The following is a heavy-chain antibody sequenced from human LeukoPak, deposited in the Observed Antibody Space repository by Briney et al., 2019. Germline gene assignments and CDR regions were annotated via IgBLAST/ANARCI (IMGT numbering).Heavy chain of an antibody. J-gene: IGHJ4*02. Sequence: SETLSLTCTVSGGSISSSSYYWGWIRQPPGKGLEWIGSIYYSGSTYYNPSLKSRVTISVDTSKNQFSLKLSSVTAADTAVYYCARHAAGRGGRRELFFDYWGQGTLVTVSS. CDR2: IYYSGST. CDR1: GGSISSSSYY. V-gene: IGHV4-39*01. D-gene: IGHD1-26*01. CDR3: ARHAAGRGGRRELFFDY.